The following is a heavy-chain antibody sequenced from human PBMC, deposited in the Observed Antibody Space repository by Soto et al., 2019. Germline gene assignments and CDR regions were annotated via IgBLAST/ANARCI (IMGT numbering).Heavy chain of an antibody. D-gene: IGHD3-16*01. CDR2: ISNTTTTI. Sequence: GSLGLSCDTSGFTFGHYYMSWTRQAPGRGLKWFSLISNTTTTIYYANSVKSRFTISSDNVRSILFLFINNLRSEDTAVSSCASDLRFFSLYYCFDAWGQGTLVTVSS. J-gene: IGHJ4*02. CDR1: GFTFGHYY. V-gene: IGHV3-11*01. CDR3: ASDLRFFSLYYCFDA.